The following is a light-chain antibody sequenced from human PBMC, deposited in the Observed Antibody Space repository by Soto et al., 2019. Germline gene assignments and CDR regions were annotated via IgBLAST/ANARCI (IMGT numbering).Light chain of an antibody. CDR2: GNN. Sequence: QLVLTQPPSVSGAPGQRVTISCTGSSSNIGAGYDVHWYQQLPGTAPKLLIYGNNNRPSGVPDRFSGSKSGTSASLAITGLQPEDEADYYCQSYDSSLSAYPVFGGGTQLTVL. CDR1: SSNIGAGYD. CDR3: QSYDSSLSAYPV. J-gene: IGLJ7*01. V-gene: IGLV1-40*01.